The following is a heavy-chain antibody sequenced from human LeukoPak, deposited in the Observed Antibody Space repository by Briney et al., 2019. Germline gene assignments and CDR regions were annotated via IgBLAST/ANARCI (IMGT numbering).Heavy chain of an antibody. D-gene: IGHD3-22*01. V-gene: IGHV4-59*08. J-gene: IGHJ6*02. CDR3: ARHDSSGYYYYYYGMDV. CDR1: GGSISSYY. Sequence: PSETLSLTCTVSGGSISSYYWSWIRQPPGKGLEWIGYIYYSGRTNYNPSLKSRVTISVDTSKNQFSLKLNSVTAADTAVYYCARHDSSGYYYYYYGMDVWGQGTTVTVSS. CDR2: IYYSGRT.